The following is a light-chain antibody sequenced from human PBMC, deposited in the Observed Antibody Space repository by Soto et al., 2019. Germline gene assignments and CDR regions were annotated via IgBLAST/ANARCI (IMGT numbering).Light chain of an antibody. Sequence: QSALTQHASVSGSPGQSITISCTGTSSDVGGYNYVSWYQQHPGKAPKLMIYEVSNRPSGVSNRFSGSKSGNTASLTISGLQAEDEADYYCSSYTSSSTLGYVFGTGTKLTVL. CDR1: SSDVGGYNY. CDR3: SSYTSSSTLGYV. CDR2: EVS. V-gene: IGLV2-14*01. J-gene: IGLJ1*01.